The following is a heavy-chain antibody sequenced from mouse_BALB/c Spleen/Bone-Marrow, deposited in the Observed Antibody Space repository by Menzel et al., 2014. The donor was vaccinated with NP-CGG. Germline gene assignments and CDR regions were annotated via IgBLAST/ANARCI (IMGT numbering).Heavy chain of an antibody. CDR2: INPSNGGT. V-gene: IGHV1S81*02. CDR1: GYTFTSYY. Sequence: KPGASVKLSCKASGYTFTSYYMYWVKQRPGQGLEWIGGINPSNGGTNFNEKFKSKATLTVDKSSSTAYMQLSSLTSEDSAVYYCARDTTVGYWGQGTTLTVSS. CDR3: ARDTTVGY. J-gene: IGHJ2*01. D-gene: IGHD1-1*01.